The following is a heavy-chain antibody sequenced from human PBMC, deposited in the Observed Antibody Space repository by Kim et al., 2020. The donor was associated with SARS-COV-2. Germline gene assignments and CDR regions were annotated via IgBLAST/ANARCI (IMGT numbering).Heavy chain of an antibody. CDR2: IYYSGST. D-gene: IGHD3-22*01. J-gene: IGHJ3*02. CDR1: GGSISSYY. Sequence: SETLSLTCTVSGGSISSYYWSWIRQPPGKGLEWIGYIYYSGSTNYNPSLKSRVTISVDTSKNQFSLKLSSVTAADTAVYYCARASWSYYYPGDAFDIWGQGTMVTVSS. V-gene: IGHV4-59*13. CDR3: ARASWSYYYPGDAFDI.